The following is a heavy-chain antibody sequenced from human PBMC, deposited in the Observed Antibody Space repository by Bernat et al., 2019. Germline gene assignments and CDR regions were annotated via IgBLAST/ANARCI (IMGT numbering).Heavy chain of an antibody. Sequence: QVQLVESGGGVVQPGRSLRLSCAASGFTFSSYAMHWVRQAPGKGLEWVAVISYDGSNAYYADAVKGRFTISRDNSKNTLFLQMNSLRAEDSAVYFCARSGGSSDDYWGQGTLVTVSS. J-gene: IGHJ4*02. CDR1: GFTFSSYA. D-gene: IGHD6-6*01. CDR2: ISYDGSNA. CDR3: ARSGGSSDDY. V-gene: IGHV3-30-3*01.